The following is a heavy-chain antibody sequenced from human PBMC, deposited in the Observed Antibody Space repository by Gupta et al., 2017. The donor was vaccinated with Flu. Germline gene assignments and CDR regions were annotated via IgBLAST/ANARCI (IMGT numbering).Heavy chain of an antibody. J-gene: IGHJ4*02. CDR1: GFPLRSHD. Sequence: EVQLVESGGGSVQPGGSLRLSWVASGFPLRSHDMSWGRQAPGRRLEWVSFISPSATIYYGDPVRGRFTISRDNAKNSLYLQMSGLRDEDTAVYYCARGHWDNWGQGTLVTVSS. CDR3: ARGHWDN. V-gene: IGHV3-48*03. CDR2: ISPSATI.